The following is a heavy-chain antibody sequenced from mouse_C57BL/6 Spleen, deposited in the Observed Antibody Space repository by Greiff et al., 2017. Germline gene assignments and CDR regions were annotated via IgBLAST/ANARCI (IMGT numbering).Heavy chain of an antibody. CDR3: ARSDYGSSLDYFDY. J-gene: IGHJ2*01. V-gene: IGHV1-39*01. CDR1: GYSFTDYN. CDR2: INPNYGTT. D-gene: IGHD1-1*01. Sequence: VQLKQSGPELVKPGASVKISCKASGYSFTDYNMNWVKQSNGKSLEWIGVINPNYGTTSYNQKFKGRATLTVDQSSSTAYMQLNSLTSEDSAVYYCARSDYGSSLDYFDYWGQGTTLTVSS.